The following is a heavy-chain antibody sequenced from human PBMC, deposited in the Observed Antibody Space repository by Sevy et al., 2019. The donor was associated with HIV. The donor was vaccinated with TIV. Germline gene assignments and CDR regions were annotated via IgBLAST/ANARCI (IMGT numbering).Heavy chain of an antibody. CDR3: AKDRDSSSWYGGDYFDC. CDR2: ISGSGVST. D-gene: IGHD6-13*01. CDR1: GFIFSNYA. V-gene: IGHV3-23*01. J-gene: IGHJ4*02. Sequence: GGSLRLSCAASGFIFSNYAMSWVRQAPGKGLEWVSAISGSGVSTYYADSVKGRFTISRDNSKNTLYLQMNSLRAEDTAIYCCAKDRDSSSWYGGDYFDCWGQGSLVTVSS.